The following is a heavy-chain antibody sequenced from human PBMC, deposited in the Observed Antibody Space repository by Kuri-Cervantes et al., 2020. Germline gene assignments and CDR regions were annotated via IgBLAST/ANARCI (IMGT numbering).Heavy chain of an antibody. CDR2: INHSGST. D-gene: IGHD2-15*01. CDR1: GGSFSGYY. J-gene: IGHJ2*01. V-gene: IGHV4-34*01. CDR3: ARTGRYCSGGSCYPIGYFDL. Sequence: GSLRLSCAVYGGSFSGYYWSWIRQPPGKGLEWIGEINHSGSTNYNPSLKSRVTISVDTSKNQFSLKLTSLTATDTAVYYCARTGRYCSGGSCYPIGYFDLWGRGTLVTVSS.